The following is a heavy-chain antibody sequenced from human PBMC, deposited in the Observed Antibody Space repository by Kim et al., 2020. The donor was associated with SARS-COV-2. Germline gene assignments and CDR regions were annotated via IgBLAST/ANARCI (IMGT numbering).Heavy chain of an antibody. CDR1: GYTFTSYG. Sequence: ASVKVSCKASGYTFTSYGISWVRQAPGQGLEWMGWISAYNGNTNYAQKLQGRVTMTTDTSTSTAYMELRSLRSDDTAVYYCARDLITGTTTPLQDPAGWFDPWGQGTLVTVSS. V-gene: IGHV1-18*01. CDR3: ARDLITGTTTPLQDPAGWFDP. D-gene: IGHD1-7*01. J-gene: IGHJ5*02. CDR2: ISAYNGNT.